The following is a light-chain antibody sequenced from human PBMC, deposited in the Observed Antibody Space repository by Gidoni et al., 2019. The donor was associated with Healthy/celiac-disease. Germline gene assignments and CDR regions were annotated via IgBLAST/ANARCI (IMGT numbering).Light chain of an antibody. CDR1: ALPKQY. CDR3: QSADSSGTHVV. Sequence: SYELTQPPSVSVSPVQTARSTCAGDALPKQYAYWYQQKPGQAPVVGIFEDSERPSVFPERFSGSSSGTTVTLTISAVQAEDEADYYCQSADSSGTHVVFGGGTKLTVL. V-gene: IGLV3-25*02. J-gene: IGLJ2*01. CDR2: EDS.